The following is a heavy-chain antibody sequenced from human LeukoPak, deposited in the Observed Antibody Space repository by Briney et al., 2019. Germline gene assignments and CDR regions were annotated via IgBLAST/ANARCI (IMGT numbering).Heavy chain of an antibody. CDR1: GGTFSNCA. Sequence: SVKVSCKTSGGTFSNCAISWVRQAPGQGLEWMGGIIPIFGTANYAQKFQGRVTITADESTSTAYMELSSLRSEDTAVYYCASIRGYSGYDNYFDYWGQGTLVTVSS. V-gene: IGHV1-69*13. D-gene: IGHD5-12*01. CDR3: ASIRGYSGYDNYFDY. J-gene: IGHJ4*02. CDR2: IIPIFGTA.